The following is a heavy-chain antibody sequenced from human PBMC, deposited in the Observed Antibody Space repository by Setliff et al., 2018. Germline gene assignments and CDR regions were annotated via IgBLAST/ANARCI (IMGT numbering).Heavy chain of an antibody. CDR1: GGMSGTYS. CDR2: IILIFGTP. CDR3: ARDGAYCSGGSCYSFDY. Sequence: RASVKVSCKASGGMSGTYSISWVRQAPGQGLEWMGAIILIFGTPNYAQKFQDRVTITAGVSTSTAYMELSSLRSDDTAVYYCARDGAYCSGGSCYSFDYWGQGTPVTVSS. J-gene: IGHJ4*02. V-gene: IGHV1-69*13. D-gene: IGHD2-15*01.